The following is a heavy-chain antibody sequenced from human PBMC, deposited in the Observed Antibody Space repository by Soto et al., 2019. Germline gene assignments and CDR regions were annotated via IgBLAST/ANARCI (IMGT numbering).Heavy chain of an antibody. D-gene: IGHD6-25*01. V-gene: IGHV4-38-2*02. Sequence: PSETLSLTCTVSGYSISSGSYWGWIRQPPEKGPEWIASIYHGGTTFYNPSLKSRVTVSVDKSNNQFSLKLRSVTAADTAVYYCARGRVWVAAQLNAGYYYGMDVWGQGTTVTVSS. J-gene: IGHJ6*02. CDR1: GYSISSGSY. CDR3: ARGRVWVAAQLNAGYYYGMDV. CDR2: IYHGGTT.